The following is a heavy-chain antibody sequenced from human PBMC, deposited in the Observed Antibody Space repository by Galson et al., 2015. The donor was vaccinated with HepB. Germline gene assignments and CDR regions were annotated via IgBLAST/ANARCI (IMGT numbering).Heavy chain of an antibody. Sequence: SLRLSCAVSGFIFSSYGMHWVRQAPGKGLEWVAVISYDGSNKYYADSVKGRFTISRDNSKNTLYLQMSSLRAEDTAVYYCATITIFGVPFPDYWGQGTLVTVSS. CDR3: ATITIFGVPFPDY. V-gene: IGHV3-30*03. D-gene: IGHD3-3*01. CDR2: ISYDGSNK. J-gene: IGHJ4*02. CDR1: GFIFSSYG.